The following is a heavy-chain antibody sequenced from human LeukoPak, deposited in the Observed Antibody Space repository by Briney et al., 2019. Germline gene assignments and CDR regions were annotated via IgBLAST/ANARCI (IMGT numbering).Heavy chain of an antibody. CDR1: GFTFSNYG. Sequence: GGSLRLSCAASGFTFSNYGMHWVRQAPGKGLEWVAIIWSDGSNKYYVDSVKGRFTISRDNSKNTLYLQMNSLRAEDTAVYYCAREGNGYNSADVFDIWGQGTMVTVS. D-gene: IGHD5-24*01. V-gene: IGHV3-33*01. CDR3: AREGNGYNSADVFDI. CDR2: IWSDGSNK. J-gene: IGHJ3*02.